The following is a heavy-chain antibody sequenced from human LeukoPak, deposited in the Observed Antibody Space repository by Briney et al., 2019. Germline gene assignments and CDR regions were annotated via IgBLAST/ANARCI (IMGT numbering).Heavy chain of an antibody. V-gene: IGHV3-11*01. Sequence: PGGSLRLSCAASGFTFSDYYMSWIRQAPGKGLEWVSYISSSGHTIYYADSVKGRFTISRDNAKNSLYLQMNSLRAEDTAVYYCTRDRGYDFLTGYLYYFDYWGQGTLVTVSS. CDR2: ISSSGHTI. J-gene: IGHJ4*02. CDR1: GFTFSDYY. D-gene: IGHD3-9*01. CDR3: TRDRGYDFLTGYLYYFDY.